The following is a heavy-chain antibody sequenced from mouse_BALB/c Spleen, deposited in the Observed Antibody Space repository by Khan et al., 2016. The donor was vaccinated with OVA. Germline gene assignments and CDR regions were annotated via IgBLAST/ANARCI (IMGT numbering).Heavy chain of an antibody. Sequence: QIQLVQSGPELKKPGETVKISCKASGYTFTNYGMNWVKQAPGKDLKWMGWINTYTGEQTYADDFKGRFAFSLETSASTAYLKINNLKNEDTATYFCARVGYNGTMDSWGQGTSVTVSS. D-gene: IGHD4-1*01. CDR3: ARVGYNGTMDS. V-gene: IGHV9-3-1*01. J-gene: IGHJ4*01. CDR1: GYTFTNYG. CDR2: INTYTGEQ.